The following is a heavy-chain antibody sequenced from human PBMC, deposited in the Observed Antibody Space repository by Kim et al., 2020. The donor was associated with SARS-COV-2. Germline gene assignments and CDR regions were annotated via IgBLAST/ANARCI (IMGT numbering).Heavy chain of an antibody. D-gene: IGHD2-15*01. CDR1: GFTFSSYG. Sequence: GGSLRLSCADSGFTFSSYGMHWVRQAPGKGLEWVAVISYDGSNKYYADSVKGRFTISRDNSKNTLYLQMNSLRAEDTAVYYCAKDRRYCSGGSCSGYWGQGTLVTVSS. CDR2: ISYDGSNK. V-gene: IGHV3-30*18. CDR3: AKDRRYCSGGSCSGY. J-gene: IGHJ4*02.